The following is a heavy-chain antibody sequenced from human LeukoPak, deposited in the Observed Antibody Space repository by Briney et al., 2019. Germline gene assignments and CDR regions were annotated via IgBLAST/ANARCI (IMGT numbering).Heavy chain of an antibody. CDR1: GLTFISFT. J-gene: IGHJ4*02. D-gene: IGHD6-13*01. V-gene: IGHV3-66*01. Sequence: GGSLTLSCSNSGLTFISFTKSSVPAAPRKGLNGISVIYSGGSTYYADSVKGRFTISRDNSKHTLYLQMNSLRVEDTAVYCCAKWAGYSSRWYGLFECGGQGTLFTVSS. CDR3: AKWAGYSSRWYGLFEC. CDR2: IYSGGST.